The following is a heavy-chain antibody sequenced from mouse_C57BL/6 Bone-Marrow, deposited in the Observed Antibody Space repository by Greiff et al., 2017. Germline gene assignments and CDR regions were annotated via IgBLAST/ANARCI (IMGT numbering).Heavy chain of an antibody. D-gene: IGHD3-1*01. CDR2: INPYNGGT. Sequence: VQLQQPGPVLVKPGASVKMSCKASGYTFTDYYMNWVKQSHGKSLEWIGVINPYNGGTSYNQKFKGKATLTVDKSSSTAYMELNSLTSEDSAVYYCAREGYDWYFDVWGTGTTVTVSS. J-gene: IGHJ1*03. V-gene: IGHV1-19*01. CDR1: GYTFTDYY. CDR3: AREGYDWYFDV.